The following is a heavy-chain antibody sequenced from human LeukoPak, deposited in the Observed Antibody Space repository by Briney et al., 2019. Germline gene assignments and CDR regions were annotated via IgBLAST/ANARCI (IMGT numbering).Heavy chain of an antibody. CDR3: ARDRGDYYDSSGYYYRYYYYYMDV. V-gene: IGHV4-34*01. J-gene: IGHJ6*03. CDR1: GGSFSGYY. D-gene: IGHD3-22*01. Sequence: SETLPLTCAVYGGSFSGYYWSWIRQPPGKGLEWIGEINHSGSTNYNPSLKSRVTISVDTSKNQFSLKLSSVTAADTAVYYCARDRGDYYDSSGYYYRYYYYYMDVWGKGTTVTVSS. CDR2: INHSGST.